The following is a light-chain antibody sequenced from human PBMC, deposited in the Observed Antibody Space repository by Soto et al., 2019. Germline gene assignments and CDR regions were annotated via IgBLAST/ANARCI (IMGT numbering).Light chain of an antibody. V-gene: IGKV3-15*01. CDR1: QSVHNN. CDR2: DTS. Sequence: EVVMTQSPATLSVSPGDRATLSCRASQSVHNNLAWYQQKPGQAPRLLIFDTSTRATDIPIRFTGGGSGTEFTLTISSLQSEASEVFSCRRYEIWPLPFGEGPRWRSN. J-gene: IGKJ4*01. CDR3: RRYEIWPLP.